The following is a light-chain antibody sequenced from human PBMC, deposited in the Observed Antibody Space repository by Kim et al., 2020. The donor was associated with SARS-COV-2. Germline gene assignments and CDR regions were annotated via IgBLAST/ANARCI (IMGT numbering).Light chain of an antibody. CDR3: SSYARSSSYV. V-gene: IGLV2-14*04. Sequence: AYKYVSWYQQHPGKAPELMIFDVSERPSGISNRFSGSKSGNTASLTISGLQAEDEADYCSSYARSSSYVFGTGTKVTVL. CDR2: DVS. CDR1: AYKY. J-gene: IGLJ1*01.